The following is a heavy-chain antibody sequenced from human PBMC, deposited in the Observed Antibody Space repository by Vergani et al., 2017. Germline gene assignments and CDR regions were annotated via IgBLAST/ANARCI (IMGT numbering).Heavy chain of an antibody. J-gene: IGHJ5*02. CDR3: ARRGPLFGGVPRLGLWFDP. CDR1: GFTFNIYA. Sequence: EVRLLESGGGLVQPGGSLRLSCAASGFTFNIYAMSWVRQAPGKGLEWVSTITYNGGRTYYADSVTGRFTISRDNSKNTLFLQLKTLRAEDTGVYYCARRGPLFGGVPRLGLWFDPWGQGTLVTVSS. V-gene: IGHV3-23*01. D-gene: IGHD2-8*02. CDR2: ITYNGGRT.